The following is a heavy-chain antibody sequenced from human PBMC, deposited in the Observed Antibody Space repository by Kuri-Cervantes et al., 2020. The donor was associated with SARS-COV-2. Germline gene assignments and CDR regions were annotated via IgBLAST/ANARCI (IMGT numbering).Heavy chain of an antibody. D-gene: IGHD6-19*01. CDR3: ARGVGAAVAGTLITIYYYYGMDV. Sequence: SETLSLTCTVFGGSISSSSYYWGWIRQPPGKGLEWIGSIYYSGSTYYNPSLKSRVTISVDTSKNQFSLKLSSVTAADTAVYYCARGVGAAVAGTLITIYYYYGMDVWGQGTTVTVSS. V-gene: IGHV4-39*07. CDR1: GGSISSSSYY. CDR2: IYYSGST. J-gene: IGHJ6*02.